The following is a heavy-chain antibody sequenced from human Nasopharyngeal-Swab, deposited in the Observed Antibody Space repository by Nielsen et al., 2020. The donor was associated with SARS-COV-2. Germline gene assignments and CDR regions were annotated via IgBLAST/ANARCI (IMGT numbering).Heavy chain of an antibody. J-gene: IGHJ6*02. CDR2: ISSSSSYI. CDR3: ATPVGDEGWGLYYYGMDV. Sequence: GESLKISCAASGFTFSSYSMNWVRQAPGKGLEWVSSISSSSSYIYYADSVKGRFTISRDNAKNSLYLQMNSLRAEDTAVYYCATPVGDEGWGLYYYGMDVWGQGTTVTVSS. CDR1: GFTFSSYS. V-gene: IGHV3-21*01. D-gene: IGHD1-26*01.